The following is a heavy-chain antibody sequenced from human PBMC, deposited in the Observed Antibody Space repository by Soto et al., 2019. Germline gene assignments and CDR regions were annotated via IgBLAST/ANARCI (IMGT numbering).Heavy chain of an antibody. J-gene: IGHJ6*02. CDR3: ARDRLRYNWNDFPYYYFGMDV. Sequence: QVQLVESGGGVVQPGRSLRLSCAASGFTFSSYAMHWVRQAPGKGLEWVSVISYDGSNKYYADSVKGRFTISRDTSKNTLYLQKNSLRTEDTAVYYCARDRLRYNWNDFPYYYFGMDVWGQGTTVTVSS. CDR2: ISYDGSNK. CDR1: GFTFSSYA. D-gene: IGHD1-1*01. V-gene: IGHV3-30-3*01.